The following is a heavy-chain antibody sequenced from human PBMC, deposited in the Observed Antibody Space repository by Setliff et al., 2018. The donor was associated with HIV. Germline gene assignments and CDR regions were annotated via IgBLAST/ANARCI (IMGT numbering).Heavy chain of an antibody. CDR3: ARYSPRGYTLTGPY. CDR1: GGSISSYY. Sequence: LSLTCTVSGGSISSYYWSWIRQPPGKGLEWIGYIYYSGSTKHNPSLKSRVTISLDTSKNQFSLKLTSVTAADTAVYYCARYSPRGYTLTGPYWGQGTLVTVSS. CDR2: IYYSGST. D-gene: IGHD6-25*01. J-gene: IGHJ4*02. V-gene: IGHV4-59*01.